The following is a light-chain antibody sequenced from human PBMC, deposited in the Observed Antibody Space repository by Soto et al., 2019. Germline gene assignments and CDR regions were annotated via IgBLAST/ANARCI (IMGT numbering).Light chain of an antibody. CDR3: QQYNSAPRT. J-gene: IGKJ1*01. Sequence: DIQMTQSPSSLSASVGDRVTITCQASQNINNYLNWYQQKPGRAPKLLIYDASNLEAGVPSRFRGSGSGTDFTFTISRLQPEDIATYYCQQYNSAPRTFGQGTKVDIK. CDR2: DAS. V-gene: IGKV1-33*01. CDR1: QNINNY.